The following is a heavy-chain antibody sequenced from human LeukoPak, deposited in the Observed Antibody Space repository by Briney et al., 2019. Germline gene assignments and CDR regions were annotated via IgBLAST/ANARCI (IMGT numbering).Heavy chain of an antibody. Sequence: GGSLRLSCAASGFPFNSHGMHWVRQAPGKGLEWLAVISYEGSKQYYADSVKGRFTISRDSSNNTLYLQMNSLRVEDTAVYYCAKDGPRYSGTYCDYWGQGTLVTVSA. V-gene: IGHV3-30*18. CDR2: ISYEGSKQ. D-gene: IGHD1-26*01. J-gene: IGHJ4*02. CDR1: GFPFNSHG. CDR3: AKDGPRYSGTYCDY.